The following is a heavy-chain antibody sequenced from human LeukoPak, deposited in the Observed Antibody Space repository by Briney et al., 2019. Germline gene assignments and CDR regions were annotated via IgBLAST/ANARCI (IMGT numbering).Heavy chain of an antibody. V-gene: IGHV4-39*07. CDR2: IYYSGIT. Sequence: SETLSLTCTVSGGSISSSSYFWGWIRQPPGKGLEWIGSIYYSGITYSNPSLKSRVTISIDTSKNQFSLKLSSVTAADTAVYYCAKDGGASVWNAGHGFDYWGQGSLVTVSS. D-gene: IGHD1-1*01. CDR3: AKDGGASVWNAGHGFDY. CDR1: GGSISSSSYF. J-gene: IGHJ4*02.